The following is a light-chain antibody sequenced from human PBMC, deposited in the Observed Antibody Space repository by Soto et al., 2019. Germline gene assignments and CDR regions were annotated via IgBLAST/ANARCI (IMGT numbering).Light chain of an antibody. CDR2: SNN. Sequence: QSVLAQPPSASGTPGQRVTISCSGSSSNIGSNTVNWYQQLPGTAPKLLIYSNNQRLSGVPDRFSGSKSGTSASLAISGLQSEDEADYYCAAWDDSLNGYVFGTGTKVT. CDR3: AAWDDSLNGYV. CDR1: SSNIGSNT. V-gene: IGLV1-44*01. J-gene: IGLJ1*01.